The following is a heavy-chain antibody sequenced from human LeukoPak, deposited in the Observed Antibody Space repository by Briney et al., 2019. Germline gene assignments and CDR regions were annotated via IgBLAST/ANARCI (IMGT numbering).Heavy chain of an antibody. Sequence: GGSLRLSCAASGFTFSSYSMNWVRQAPGKGLEWVSYISSGSSIIYYADSVKGRFTISRDNAKNSLYLQMESLRAEDTAVYYCARDRLPQDYWGQGTLVTVSS. CDR1: GFTFSSYS. V-gene: IGHV3-48*01. J-gene: IGHJ4*02. CDR3: ARDRLPQDY. CDR2: ISSGSSII.